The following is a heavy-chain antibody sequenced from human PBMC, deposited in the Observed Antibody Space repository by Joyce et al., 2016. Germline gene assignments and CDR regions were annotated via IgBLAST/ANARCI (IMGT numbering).Heavy chain of an antibody. CDR3: ARDGPKTTWDPGYYFDF. CDR1: GFPFSGHS. CDR2: MSYDGKNT. V-gene: IGHV3-30*04. J-gene: IGHJ4*02. D-gene: IGHD1-14*01. Sequence: QVKLVESGGGVVQPGRSLRLSCAASGFPFSGHSMHWVRQAPGKGLDWVAIMSYDGKNTYYGDSMKGRFTISRDNSKNTVYLQVDSLRTEDTAVYYCARDGPKTTWDPGYYFDFWGQGTLVTVSS.